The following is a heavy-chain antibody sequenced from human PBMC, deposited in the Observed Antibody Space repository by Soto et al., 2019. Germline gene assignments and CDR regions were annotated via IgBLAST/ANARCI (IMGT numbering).Heavy chain of an antibody. CDR2: ITPILGTA. CDR1: GDTFTGHA. Sequence: QVQLVQSGAEVKKPGSSVRVSCKASGDTFTGHAISWVRQAPGQGLEWLGVITPILGTANYAPNFQGRVTITEDATASTAFLDMSSLKADDTAVYYCARLRLEPEGANLPLMCGLDVWCQGTTVTFSS. D-gene: IGHD1-26*01. CDR3: ARLRLEPEGANLPLMCGLDV. V-gene: IGHV1-69*01. J-gene: IGHJ6*02.